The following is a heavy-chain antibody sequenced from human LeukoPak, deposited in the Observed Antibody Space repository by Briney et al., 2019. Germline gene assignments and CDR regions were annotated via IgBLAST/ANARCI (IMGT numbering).Heavy chain of an antibody. D-gene: IGHD4-17*01. CDR1: GFTFDDYA. CDR3: AKGSTPTVTTPNWFDP. J-gene: IGHJ5*02. V-gene: IGHV3-9*01. Sequence: GRSLRLSCAASGFTFDDYAMHWVRQAPGKGLEWVSGISWNSGSIGYADSVKGRFTISRDNAKNSLYLQINSLRAEDTALYYCAKGSTPTVTTPNWFDPWGQGTLVTVSS. CDR2: ISWNSGSI.